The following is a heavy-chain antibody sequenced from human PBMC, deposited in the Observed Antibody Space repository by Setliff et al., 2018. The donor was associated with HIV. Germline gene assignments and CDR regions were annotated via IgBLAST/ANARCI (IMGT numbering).Heavy chain of an antibody. CDR2: ISVYNGNT. V-gene: IGHV1-18*01. CDR1: GGTFSSSA. D-gene: IGHD1-26*01. Sequence: ASVKVSCKASGGTFSSSAVSWVRQAPGQGLEWMGWISVYNGNTNYAQKFQNRVTMTTDTSTSTAYMELRSLRSDDTAVYYCSRDLFTVPSREGYDYWGQGTLVTVSS. CDR3: SRDLFTVPSREGYDY. J-gene: IGHJ4*02.